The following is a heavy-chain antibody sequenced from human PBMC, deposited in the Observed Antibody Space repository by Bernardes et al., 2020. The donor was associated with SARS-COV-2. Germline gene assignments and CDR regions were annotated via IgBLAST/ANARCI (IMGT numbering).Heavy chain of an antibody. Sequence: TLSLTCAVYGGSFSGYNWGWIRQPPGKGLEWIGEINHSGSTNYNPSLKSRFTISVDTSKNQVSLKLSSVTAADTAVYYCARGPRFGMDVWGQGTTVTVSS. CDR3: ARGPRFGMDV. CDR2: INHSGST. V-gene: IGHV4-34*01. J-gene: IGHJ6*02. CDR1: GGSFSGYN.